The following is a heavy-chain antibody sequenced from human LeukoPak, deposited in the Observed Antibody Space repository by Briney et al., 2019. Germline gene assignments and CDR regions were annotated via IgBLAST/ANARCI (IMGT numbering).Heavy chain of an antibody. Sequence: GGSLRLSCAASGFTFSSYAMSWVRQAPGKGLEWVSGISGSTGTTYYADSVKGRFTISGDNSKNTLYLQMNSLRTEDTAVYYCARPPSTTWIHDAFDIWGQGTMVTVSS. CDR3: ARPPSTTWIHDAFDI. J-gene: IGHJ3*02. V-gene: IGHV3-23*01. CDR2: ISGSTGTT. D-gene: IGHD1-1*01. CDR1: GFTFSSYA.